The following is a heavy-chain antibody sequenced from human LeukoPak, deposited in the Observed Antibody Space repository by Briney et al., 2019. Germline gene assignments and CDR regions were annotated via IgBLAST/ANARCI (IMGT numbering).Heavy chain of an antibody. J-gene: IGHJ6*03. CDR3: AKERTLYYYYMDV. CDR2: ISANGDTT. D-gene: IGHD2-2*01. V-gene: IGHV3-23*01. CDR1: GFPFSSYA. Sequence: GGSLRLSCAASGFPFSSYAMSWARQAPGKGLEGGSGISANGDTTNYADSVKGRFTISRDNSKNTLYLQMNSLRAEDTAVYYCAKERTLYYYYMDVWGKGTTVTVSS.